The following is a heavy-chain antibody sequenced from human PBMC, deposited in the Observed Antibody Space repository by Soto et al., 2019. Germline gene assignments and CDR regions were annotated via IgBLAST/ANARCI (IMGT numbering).Heavy chain of an antibody. Sequence: QLVQSGPEVKKPGASVKISCNLSGNTFTTYYIQWVRQAPGQELEWMGLVNPSGGSTTYVQNFQGRITMTWDTSTNTVYMELSSLTSADTAVDFCATKDGVATSRGLFYNGMDVWGQGTTVTVSS. CDR1: GNTFTTYY. CDR2: VNPSGGST. CDR3: ATKDGVATSRGLFYNGMDV. D-gene: IGHD5-12*01. J-gene: IGHJ6*02. V-gene: IGHV1-46*01.